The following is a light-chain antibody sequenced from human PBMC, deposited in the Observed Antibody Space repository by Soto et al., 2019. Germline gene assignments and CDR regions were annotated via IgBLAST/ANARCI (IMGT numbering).Light chain of an antibody. Sequence: AIQLTHSPSYPSASLGDRVTITCRDSQVINSFLAWYQQKPGKAPKLLIYAASSLQTGVPSRFSGSGSATDFTLTINSLQPEDFATYYCQQTDSYPSTFGGGTKVDIK. CDR2: AAS. J-gene: IGKJ4*01. CDR1: QVINSF. CDR3: QQTDSYPST. V-gene: IGKV1-13*02.